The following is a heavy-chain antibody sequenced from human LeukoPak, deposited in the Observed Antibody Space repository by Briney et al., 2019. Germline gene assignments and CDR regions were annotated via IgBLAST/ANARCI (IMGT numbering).Heavy chain of an antibody. J-gene: IGHJ4*02. Sequence: ASVKVSCKVSGYTLTELSMHWVRQAPGQGLEWMGIINPSGGSTSYAQKFQGRVTMTRDTSTSTVYMELSSLRSEDTAVYYCARVGFGCSGGSCYGGLDYWGQGTLVTVSS. D-gene: IGHD2-15*01. CDR1: GYTLTELS. CDR3: ARVGFGCSGGSCYGGLDY. V-gene: IGHV1-46*01. CDR2: INPSGGST.